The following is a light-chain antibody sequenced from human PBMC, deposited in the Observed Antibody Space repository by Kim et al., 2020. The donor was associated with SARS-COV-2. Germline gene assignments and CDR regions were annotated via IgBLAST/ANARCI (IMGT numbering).Light chain of an antibody. J-gene: IGKJ2*01. Sequence: APVGDRVTITCQASQDISNYLNWYQQKPGKAPKLLIYDASNLETGVPSRFGGSGSGTDFTFTISSLQPEDIATYYCQQYDNLPMYTFGQGTKLEI. CDR3: QQYDNLPMYT. CDR2: DAS. V-gene: IGKV1-33*01. CDR1: QDISNY.